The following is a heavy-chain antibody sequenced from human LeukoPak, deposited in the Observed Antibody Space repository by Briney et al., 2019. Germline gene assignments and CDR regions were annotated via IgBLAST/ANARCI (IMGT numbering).Heavy chain of an antibody. J-gene: IGHJ4*02. CDR2: INHSGST. CDR3: ARGRRSSLVY. CDR1: GGSFSGYY. V-gene: IGHV4-34*01. Sequence: SETLSLTCADYGGSFSGYYWSWIRQPPGKGLEWIGEINHSGSTNYNPSLKSRVTISVDTSKNQFSLKLSSVTAADTAVYYCARGRRSSLVYWGQGTLVTISS. D-gene: IGHD6-13*01.